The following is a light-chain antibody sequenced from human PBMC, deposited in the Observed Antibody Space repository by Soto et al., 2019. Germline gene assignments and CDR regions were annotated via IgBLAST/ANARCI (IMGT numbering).Light chain of an antibody. CDR2: DAS. J-gene: IGKJ5*01. Sequence: EIVLTQSPATLSLSPGESATLSCRATRSVSSYLAWYQQKPGQAPRPLIYDASSRPTDIPARFSGSGSGTDFTLTISSLEPEDFALYYCQQRSNWPITFGQGTRLEIK. CDR1: RSVSSY. V-gene: IGKV3-11*01. CDR3: QQRSNWPIT.